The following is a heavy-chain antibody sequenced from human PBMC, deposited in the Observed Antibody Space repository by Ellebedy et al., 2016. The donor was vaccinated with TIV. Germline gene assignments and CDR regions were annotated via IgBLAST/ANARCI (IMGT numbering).Heavy chain of an antibody. V-gene: IGHV3-23*01. CDR3: ARALLL. D-gene: IGHD3-10*01. CDR2: ISGSGGST. Sequence: GESLKISCAASGFTFSSYAMSWVRQAPGTGLEWVSDISGSGGSTDYADSVKGRFTISRDNSKNTLYLQMNSLRAEDTAVYYCARALLLWGQGTLVTVSS. J-gene: IGHJ4*02. CDR1: GFTFSSYA.